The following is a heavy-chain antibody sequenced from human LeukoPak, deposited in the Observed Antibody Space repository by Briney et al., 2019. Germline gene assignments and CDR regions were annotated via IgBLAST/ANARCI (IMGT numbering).Heavy chain of an antibody. D-gene: IGHD1-26*01. Sequence: GASMKVSCKASGYTFTGYYMHWVRQAPGQGLEWMGWINPNSGGTNYAQKFQDRVTMTRDTSISTAYMELSRLRSDDTAVYYCAREKIVGVNNWFDPWGQGTLVTVSS. CDR2: INPNSGGT. V-gene: IGHV1-2*02. CDR1: GYTFTGYY. J-gene: IGHJ5*02. CDR3: AREKIVGVNNWFDP.